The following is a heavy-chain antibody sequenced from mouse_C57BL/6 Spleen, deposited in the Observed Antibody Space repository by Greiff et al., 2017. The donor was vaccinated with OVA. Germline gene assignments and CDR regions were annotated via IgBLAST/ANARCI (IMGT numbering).Heavy chain of an antibody. Sequence: EVQLQQSGPELVKPGASVKISCKASGYTFTDYNMNWVKQSNGKSLEWIGVINPNYGTTSYNQKFKGKATLTVDKSSSTAYMQLNSLTSADSAFYYCAKAYYSNYGAYYYALDYWGQGTSVTVSS. CDR3: AKAYYSNYGAYYYALDY. J-gene: IGHJ4*01. D-gene: IGHD2-5*01. CDR2: INPNYGTT. CDR1: GYTFTDYN. V-gene: IGHV1-39*01.